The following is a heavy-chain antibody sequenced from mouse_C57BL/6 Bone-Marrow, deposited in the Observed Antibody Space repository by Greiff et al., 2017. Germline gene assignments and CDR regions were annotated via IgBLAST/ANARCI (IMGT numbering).Heavy chain of an antibody. CDR1: GFTFSSYA. J-gene: IGHJ4*01. V-gene: IGHV5-4*03. Sequence: DVKLVESGGGLVKPGGSLKLSCAASGFTFSSYAMSWVRQTPEKRLEWVATISDGGSYTYYPDNVKGRFTISRDNAKNNLYLQMSHLKSEDTAMYYCARRLVANYYAMDYWGQGTSVTVSS. CDR2: ISDGGSYT. D-gene: IGHD1-1*01. CDR3: ARRLVANYYAMDY.